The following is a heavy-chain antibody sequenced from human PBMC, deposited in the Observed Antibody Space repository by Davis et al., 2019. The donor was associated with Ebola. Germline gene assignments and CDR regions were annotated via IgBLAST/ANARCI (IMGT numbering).Heavy chain of an antibody. CDR3: ARDLVPYQLLFFYYYYGMDV. D-gene: IGHD2-2*01. J-gene: IGHJ6*02. Sequence: GGSLRLSCAASGFTFSSYAMHWVRQAPGKGLEWVAVISYDGSNKYYADSVKGRFTISRDNSKNTLYLQMNSLRAEDTAVYYCARDLVPYQLLFFYYYYGMDVWGQGTTVTVSS. CDR1: GFTFSSYA. V-gene: IGHV3-30-3*01. CDR2: ISYDGSNK.